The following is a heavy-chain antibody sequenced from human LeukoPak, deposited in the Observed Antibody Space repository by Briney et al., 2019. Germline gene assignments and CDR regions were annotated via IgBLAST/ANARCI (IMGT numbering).Heavy chain of an antibody. CDR1: GGSISSGGYY. Sequence: SETLSLTCTVSGGSISSGGYYWSWIRQHPGKGLEWIGYIYYSGSTYYNPSLKSRVTISVDTSKNQFSLKLSSVTAADTAVYYCARDRRLSSSSVWFDLWGQGTLVTVSS. CDR3: ARDRRLSSSSVWFDL. V-gene: IGHV4-31*03. J-gene: IGHJ5*02. CDR2: IYYSGST. D-gene: IGHD6-6*01.